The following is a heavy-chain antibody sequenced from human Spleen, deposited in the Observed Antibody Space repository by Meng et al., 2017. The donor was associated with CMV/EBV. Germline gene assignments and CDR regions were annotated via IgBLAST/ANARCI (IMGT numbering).Heavy chain of an antibody. CDR3: ARGTLGVRFLEWLPPDRYYFDY. CDR2: INHSGSI. J-gene: IGHJ4*02. Sequence: GYYWSWVRQPPGKGLEWIGEINHSGSINCNPSLESRVTMSVDTSKNQFSLKVNSLTAADTALYYCARGTLGVRFLEWLPPDRYYFDYWSQGTLVTVSS. V-gene: IGHV4-34*01. CDR1: GYY. D-gene: IGHD3-3*01.